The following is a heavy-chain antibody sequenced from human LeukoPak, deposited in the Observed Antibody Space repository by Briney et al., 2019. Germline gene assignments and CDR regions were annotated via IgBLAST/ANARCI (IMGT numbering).Heavy chain of an antibody. CDR1: GFTFSSYW. CDR2: INSDGSST. CDR3: ARVGAVVYAFDI. V-gene: IGHV3-74*01. D-gene: IGHD2-15*01. J-gene: IGHJ3*02. Sequence: PGGSLRLSCAASGFTFSSYWMHWVRQAPGKGLAWVSRINSDGSSTSYADFVKGRFTVSRDNAKNTLYLQMNSLRAEDTAVYYCARVGAVVYAFDIWGQGTMVTVSS.